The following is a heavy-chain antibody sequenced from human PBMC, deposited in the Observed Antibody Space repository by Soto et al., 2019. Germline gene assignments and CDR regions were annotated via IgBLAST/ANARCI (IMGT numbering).Heavy chain of an antibody. CDR3: ARDHQQLSTWYFDL. D-gene: IGHD6-13*01. CDR1: GFTVSSNY. CDR2: IYPGGNI. V-gene: IGHV3-66*01. Sequence: PGGSLRLSCVASGFTVSSNYMNWVRQAPGKGLERVSIIYPGGNIYYADSVEGRFTISRDNSKNTLYLQMNSLRAEDTAVYYCARDHQQLSTWYFDLWGRGTLVTVSS. J-gene: IGHJ2*01.